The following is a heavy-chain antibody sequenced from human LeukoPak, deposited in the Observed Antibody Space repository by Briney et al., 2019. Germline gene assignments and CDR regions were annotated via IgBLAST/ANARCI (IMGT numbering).Heavy chain of an antibody. CDR2: ISGSGGST. Sequence: GGSLRLSCAASGFTFSSYALSWVRQAPGKGLEWVSAISGSGGSTYYADSVKGRFTISRDNSKNTLYLQMNSLRVEDTAVYYCAKCPYYYYYYMDVWGKGTTVTVSS. V-gene: IGHV3-23*01. CDR1: GFTFSSYA. J-gene: IGHJ6*03. CDR3: AKCPYYYYYYMDV.